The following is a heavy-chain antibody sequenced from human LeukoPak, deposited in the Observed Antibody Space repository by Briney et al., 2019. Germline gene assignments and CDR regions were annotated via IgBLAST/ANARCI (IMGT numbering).Heavy chain of an antibody. J-gene: IGHJ6*02. D-gene: IGHD5-12*01. Sequence: GGSLRLSCAASGFTVSSNYMSWVRQAPGKGLEWVSGIYSGGSTYYADSVKGRFTISRDNSKNTLYLQMNSLRAEDTAVYYCARDRWGYDGTWVYYGMDVWGQGTTVTVSS. CDR2: IYSGGST. CDR1: GFTVSSNY. V-gene: IGHV3-66*01. CDR3: ARDRWGYDGTWVYYGMDV.